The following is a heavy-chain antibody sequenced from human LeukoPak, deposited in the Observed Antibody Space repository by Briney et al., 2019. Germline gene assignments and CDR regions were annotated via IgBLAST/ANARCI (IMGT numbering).Heavy chain of an antibody. J-gene: IGHJ4*02. Sequence: GGSLRLSCAASGFTFSSYTMNWVRQAPGKGLEWVSSISSSSSYIYSADSVKGRFTISRDNAKNSLYLQMNSLRAEDTAVYYCARGASFDYWGQGTLVTVSS. CDR3: ARGASFDY. CDR1: GFTFSSYT. V-gene: IGHV3-21*01. CDR2: ISSSSSYI.